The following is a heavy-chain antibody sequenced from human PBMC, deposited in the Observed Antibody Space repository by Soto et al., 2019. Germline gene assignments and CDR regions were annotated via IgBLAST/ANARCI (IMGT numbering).Heavy chain of an antibody. CDR2: IYSAGST. CDR3: VRDGLRGSGYLGWYFDL. V-gene: IGHV3-53*01. D-gene: IGHD3-9*01. Sequence: EVQLVESGGGLIQPGGSLRLSCAASEFIVSSSYMSWVRQAPGKGLEWVSVIYSAGSTYYADSVKGRFTISRDNSKNTLYLQMNSLRVEDTAVYYCVRDGLRGSGYLGWYFDLWGRGTLVTVSS. CDR1: EFIVSSSY. J-gene: IGHJ2*01.